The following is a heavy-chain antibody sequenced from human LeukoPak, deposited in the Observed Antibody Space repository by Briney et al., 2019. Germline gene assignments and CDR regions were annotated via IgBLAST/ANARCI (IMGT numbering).Heavy chain of an antibody. V-gene: IGHV3-23*01. Sequence: PGGSLRLSCAASGFTFSNYAMSWVRQAPGKGLEWVSGISSSGGTTYYADSVKGRFTISRDNSKNTLYLQMNSLRAEDTAVYYCAKPSGGSSSRYYFDYWGQGTLVTVSS. CDR2: ISSSGGTT. CDR3: AKPSGGSSSRYYFDY. CDR1: GFTFSNYA. J-gene: IGHJ4*02. D-gene: IGHD6-19*01.